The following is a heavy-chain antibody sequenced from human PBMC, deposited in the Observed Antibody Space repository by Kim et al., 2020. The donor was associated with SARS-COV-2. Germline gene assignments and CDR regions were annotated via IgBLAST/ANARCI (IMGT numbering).Heavy chain of an antibody. CDR3: ARDLDYGDNTDY. Sequence: NNARKLQGRVTMTTDTSTSTAYMEMRSLRSDDTAVYYCARDLDYGDNTDYWGQGTLVTVSS. J-gene: IGHJ4*02. V-gene: IGHV1-18*01. D-gene: IGHD4-17*01.